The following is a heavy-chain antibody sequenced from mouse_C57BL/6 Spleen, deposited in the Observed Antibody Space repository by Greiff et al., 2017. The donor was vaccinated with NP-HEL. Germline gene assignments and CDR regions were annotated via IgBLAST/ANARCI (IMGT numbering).Heavy chain of an antibody. Sequence: VQVVESGPGLVQPSQSLSITCTVSGFSLTSYGVHWVRQSPGKGLEWLGVIWSGGSTDYNAAFISRLSISKDNSKSQVFFKMNSLQADDTAIYYCARNQGDSSGYYFDYWGQGTTLTVSS. CDR3: ARNQGDSSGYYFDY. CDR2: IWSGGST. V-gene: IGHV2-2*01. CDR1: GFSLTSYG. J-gene: IGHJ2*01. D-gene: IGHD3-2*02.